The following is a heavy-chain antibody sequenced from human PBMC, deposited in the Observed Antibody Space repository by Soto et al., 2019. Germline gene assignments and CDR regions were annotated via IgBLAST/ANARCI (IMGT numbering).Heavy chain of an antibody. CDR2: MNPNSGNT. V-gene: IGHV1-8*01. D-gene: IGHD6-13*01. CDR3: ARVGSSWHKGPFDY. J-gene: IGHJ4*02. Sequence: ASVKVSCKTSGYTFTSYDINWVRQATGQGLEWMGWMNPNSGNTGYAQKFQGRVTMTTNTSISTAYMELRSLRSDDTAVYYCARVGSSWHKGPFDYWGQGTLVTVSS. CDR1: GYTFTSYD.